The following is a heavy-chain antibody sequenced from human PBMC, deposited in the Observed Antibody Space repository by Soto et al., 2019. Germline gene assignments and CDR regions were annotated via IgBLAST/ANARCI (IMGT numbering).Heavy chain of an antibody. CDR3: ASGGGYDFWSPNWFDP. CDR1: GYSFTSYW. Sequence: GESLKISCKGSGYSFTSYWLGWVRQMPGKDLEWMGIIYPGDSDTRYSPSFQGQVTISADKSMSTAYLQWSSLKASDTAMYYCASGGGYDFWSPNWFDPWGQGTLVTVSS. CDR2: IYPGDSDT. V-gene: IGHV5-51*01. J-gene: IGHJ5*02. D-gene: IGHD3-3*01.